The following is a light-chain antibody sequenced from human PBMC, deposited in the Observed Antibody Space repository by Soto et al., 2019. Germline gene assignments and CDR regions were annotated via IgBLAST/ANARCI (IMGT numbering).Light chain of an antibody. V-gene: IGKV1-39*01. CDR3: EHPYTAPFH. CDR2: AAS. CDR1: QSITDY. Sequence: SCLIAYIGGRVTITCRASQSITDYLNWYQQKPGKAPKLLIYAASSLQSGVPSRFSASGHGTDFNLTIRSLQPDDSAPPFCEHPYTAPFHIAHGTRLEIK. J-gene: IGKJ5*01.